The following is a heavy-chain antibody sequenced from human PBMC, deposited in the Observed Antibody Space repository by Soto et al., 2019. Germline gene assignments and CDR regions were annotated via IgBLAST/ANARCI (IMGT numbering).Heavy chain of an antibody. CDR2: INAGNGNT. CDR1: GYTFTSYA. J-gene: IGHJ6*02. CDR3: ASSYSNYALIDYYYYGIDV. D-gene: IGHD4-4*01. Sequence: ASVKVSCKASGYTFTSYAMHWVRQAPGQRLEWMGWINAGNGNTKYSQKFQGRVTITRDTSASTAYMELSSLRSEDTAVYYCASSYSNYALIDYYYYGIDVWGQGTTVPVSS. V-gene: IGHV1-3*01.